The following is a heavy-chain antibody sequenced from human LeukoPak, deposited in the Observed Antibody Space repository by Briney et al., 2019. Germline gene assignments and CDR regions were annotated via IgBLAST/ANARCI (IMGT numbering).Heavy chain of an antibody. CDR2: IYSGGGT. V-gene: IGHV3-53*01. J-gene: IGHJ4*02. CDR1: GFTFSSNY. D-gene: IGHD4-23*01. Sequence: GGSLRLSCAASGFTFSSNYMSWVRQAPGKGLEWVSLIYSGGGTYYADSVRGRFTISRDDSKNTLYLQMNSLRAEDTAVYYCVRRAGGYSHPYDYWGQGTLVTVSS. CDR3: VRRAGGYSHPYDY.